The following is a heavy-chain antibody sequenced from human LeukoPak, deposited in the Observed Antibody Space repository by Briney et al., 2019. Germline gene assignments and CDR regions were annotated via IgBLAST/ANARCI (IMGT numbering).Heavy chain of an antibody. CDR1: GGSISSGSYY. J-gene: IGHJ4*02. Sequence: PSETLSLTCTVSGGSISSGSYYWSWIRQPAGKGLEWIGRIYTSGSTNYNPSLKSRVTISVDTSKNQFSLKLSSVTAADTAVYYCARDLDGYNPWWGQGTLVTVSS. CDR3: ARDLDGYNPW. CDR2: IYTSGST. D-gene: IGHD5-24*01. V-gene: IGHV4-61*02.